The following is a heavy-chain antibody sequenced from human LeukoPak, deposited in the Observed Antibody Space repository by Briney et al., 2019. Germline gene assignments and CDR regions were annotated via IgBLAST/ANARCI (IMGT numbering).Heavy chain of an antibody. D-gene: IGHD3-10*01. V-gene: IGHV1-18*01. Sequence: ASVKVSCKASGCTFTSYGISWVRQAPGQGLEWMGWISAYNGNTNYAQKLQGRVTMTTDTSTSTAYMELRSLRSDDTAVYYCARYGSGSYGSYYYYYMDVWGKGTTVTVSS. CDR3: ARYGSGSYGSYYYYYMDV. CDR1: GCTFTSYG. CDR2: ISAYNGNT. J-gene: IGHJ6*03.